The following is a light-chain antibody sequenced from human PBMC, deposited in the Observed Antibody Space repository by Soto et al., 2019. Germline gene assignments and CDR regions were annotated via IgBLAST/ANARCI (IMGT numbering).Light chain of an antibody. V-gene: IGKV1-39*01. CDR2: AAS. CDR3: QQSYSRVT. CDR1: QSISSY. Sequence: DIQMTQSPSSLSASVGDGVTITCRASQSISSYVSWYQQKPGKAPKLLIYAASRLQSGVPSRFSSSRSGTDFTLTISSLQPEDFATYYCQQSYSRVTFGQGTKVEIK. J-gene: IGKJ1*01.